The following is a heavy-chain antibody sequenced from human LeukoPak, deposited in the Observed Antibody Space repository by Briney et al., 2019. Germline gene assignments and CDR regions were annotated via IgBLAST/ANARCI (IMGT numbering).Heavy chain of an antibody. CDR1: GFTFSNYA. J-gene: IGHJ4*02. D-gene: IGHD3-22*01. V-gene: IGHV3-30-3*01. CDR2: ISYDGSNK. CDR3: TTDYYDSSGYLYPYYFDY. Sequence: GGSLRLSSAASGFTFSNYAMHWVRQAPGKGLEWVAVISYDGSNKYYADSVKGRFTISRDNSKNTLYLQMNSLRAEDTAVYYCTTDYYDSSGYLYPYYFDYWGQGTLVTVSS.